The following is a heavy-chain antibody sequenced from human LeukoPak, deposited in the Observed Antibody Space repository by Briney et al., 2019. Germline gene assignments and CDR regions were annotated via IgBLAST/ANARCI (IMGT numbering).Heavy chain of an antibody. CDR1: GFTFSSYG. CDR2: ISYDGSNK. V-gene: IGHV3-30*03. J-gene: IGHJ3*02. CDR3: AIFDYPPESFAFDI. Sequence: GGPLRLSCAASGFTFSSYGMHWVRQAPGKGLEWVAVISYDGSNKYYADSVKDRFTISRDNSKNTLYLQMNSLRAEDTAVYYCAIFDYPPESFAFDIWGQGTMVTVSS. D-gene: IGHD4-11*01.